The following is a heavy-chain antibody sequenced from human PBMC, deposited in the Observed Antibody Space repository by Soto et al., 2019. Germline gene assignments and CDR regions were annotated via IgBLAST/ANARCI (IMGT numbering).Heavy chain of an antibody. J-gene: IGHJ4*02. CDR3: VRGASLDY. V-gene: IGHV3-20*04. Sequence: EVQLVESGGGVLRPGGSLRLSCAASGFTFDDYGMSWARQAPGKGLEWVSGVNWNGGSTGYADSVKGRFTISRDNAKNSLSLQMHSLRAEATDFYYCVRGASLDYWGQGPLVTVSS. CDR1: GFTFDDYG. CDR2: VNWNGGST.